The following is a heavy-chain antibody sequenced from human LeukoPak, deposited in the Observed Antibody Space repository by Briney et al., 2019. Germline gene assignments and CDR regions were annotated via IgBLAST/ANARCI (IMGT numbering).Heavy chain of an antibody. CDR3: ARVATMETFDY. J-gene: IGHJ4*02. CDR1: GYTFTSYG. D-gene: IGHD5-12*01. Sequence: GASVKVSCKASGYTFTSYGISWVRQAPGQGLEWMGRIIPILGIANYAQKFQGRVTITADKSTSTAYMELSSLRSEDTAVYYCARVATMETFDYWGQGTLVTVSS. CDR2: IIPILGIA. V-gene: IGHV1-69*04.